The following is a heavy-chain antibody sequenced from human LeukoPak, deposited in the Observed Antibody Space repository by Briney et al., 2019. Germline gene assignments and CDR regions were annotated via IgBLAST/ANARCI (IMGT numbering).Heavy chain of an antibody. CDR1: GFTFSSYG. CDR2: ISYDGSNK. V-gene: IGHV3-30*18. CDR3: AKDFGPIIVTIAAAWSPDY. J-gene: IGHJ4*02. D-gene: IGHD6-13*01. Sequence: PGGSLRLSCVASGFTFSSYGMHWVRQAPGKGLEWVAVISYDGSNKYYADSVKGRFTISRDNSKNTLYLQMNSLRAEDTAVYYCAKDFGPIIVTIAAAWSPDYWGQGTLVTVSS.